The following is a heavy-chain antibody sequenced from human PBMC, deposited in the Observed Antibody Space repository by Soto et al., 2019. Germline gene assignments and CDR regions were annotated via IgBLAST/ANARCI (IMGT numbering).Heavy chain of an antibody. J-gene: IGHJ6*02. CDR3: AREGSEPAAIFHYYYGMDV. Sequence: PGGSLRLSCAASGFTFSSYSMNWVRQAPGKGLEWVSSISSSSSYIYYADSVEGRFTISRDNAKNSLYLQMNSPRAEDTAVYYCAREGSEPAAIFHYYYGMDVWGQGTTVTVSS. V-gene: IGHV3-21*01. D-gene: IGHD2-2*01. CDR2: ISSSSSYI. CDR1: GFTFSSYS.